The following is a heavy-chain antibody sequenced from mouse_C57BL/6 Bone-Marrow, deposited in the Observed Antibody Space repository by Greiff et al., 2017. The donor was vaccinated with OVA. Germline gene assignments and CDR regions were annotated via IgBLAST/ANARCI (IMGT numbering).Heavy chain of an antibody. Sequence: VKLQQPGAELVKPGASVKMSCKASGYTFTSYWITWVKQRPGQGLEWIGDIYPGSGSTNYNEKFKSKATLTVDTSSSTAYMQLSSLTSEDSAVYYCARSNSHYYGSTYWYFDVWGTGTTVTVSS. CDR1: GYTFTSYW. V-gene: IGHV1-55*01. D-gene: IGHD1-1*01. CDR2: IYPGSGST. CDR3: ARSNSHYYGSTYWYFDV. J-gene: IGHJ1*03.